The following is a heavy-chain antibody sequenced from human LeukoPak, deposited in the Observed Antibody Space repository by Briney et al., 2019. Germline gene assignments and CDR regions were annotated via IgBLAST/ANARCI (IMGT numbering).Heavy chain of an antibody. Sequence: SETLSLTCTVTGGSSSGYYWSWIRQPPGKGLEWIGYVYNSEYTSYNPSLRSRVSISFDTSENQFSLSLTSVTAADTAVYYCARHGSGWRFDYWGQGTLVTVSS. CDR3: ARHGSGWRFDY. CDR2: VYNSEYT. V-gene: IGHV4-59*08. CDR1: GGSSSGYY. D-gene: IGHD6-19*01. J-gene: IGHJ4*02.